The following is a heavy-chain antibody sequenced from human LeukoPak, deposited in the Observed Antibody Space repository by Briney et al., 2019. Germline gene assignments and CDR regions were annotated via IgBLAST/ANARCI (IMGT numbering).Heavy chain of an antibody. V-gene: IGHV1-2*06. CDR1: GGTFSSYA. CDR2: INANSGGT. CDR3: ARDVSSTTNWEFDY. D-gene: IGHD1-26*01. J-gene: IGHJ4*02. Sequence: ASVKVSCKASGGTFSSYAISWLRQAPGQGLEWMGRINANSGGTYYEQKFQGRVTMTRDTSISTAYVEVNWLISDDTAIYYCARDVSSTTNWEFDYWGQGTLVTVSS.